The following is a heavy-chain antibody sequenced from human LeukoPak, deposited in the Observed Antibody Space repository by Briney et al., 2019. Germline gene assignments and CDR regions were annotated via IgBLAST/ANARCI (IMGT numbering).Heavy chain of an antibody. CDR2: INGSGGST. Sequence: ETLSLTCTVSGGSISSYYWSWVRQAPGKGLEWVSDINGSGGSTYYADSVKGRFTISRDNSQNTLYLQMNSLRAEDTALYYCARDRGVDTAMVNWFDPWGQGTLVTVSS. CDR3: ARDRGVDTAMVNWFDP. J-gene: IGHJ5*02. CDR1: GGSISSYY. V-gene: IGHV3-23*01. D-gene: IGHD5-18*01.